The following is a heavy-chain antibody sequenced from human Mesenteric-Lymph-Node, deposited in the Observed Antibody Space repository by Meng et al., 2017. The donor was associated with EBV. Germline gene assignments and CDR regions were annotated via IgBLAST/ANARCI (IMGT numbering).Heavy chain of an antibody. CDR1: GYTFSGQY. CDR2: INPDTGGT. Sequence: QVVLVQSGAEVKKPGASVSVSCKTSGYTFSGQYLHWVRQAPGQGLEWMGRINPDTGGTKIAQKFQARVTMTRDTSISTAYMELNRLTSDDTAIYYCARGGAVRLIAAVGDSWGQGSLVTVSS. J-gene: IGHJ5*01. CDR3: ARGGAVRLIAAVGDS. D-gene: IGHD6-13*01. V-gene: IGHV1-2*06.